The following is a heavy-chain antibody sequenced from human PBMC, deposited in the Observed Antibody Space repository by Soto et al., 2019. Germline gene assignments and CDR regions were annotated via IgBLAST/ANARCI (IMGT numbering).Heavy chain of an antibody. D-gene: IGHD3-9*01. CDR2: IYYSGST. Sequence: SETLTLTCTVSGGSISSGGYYWSWIRQHPGKGLEWIGYIYYSGSTYYNPSLKSRVTISVDTSKNQFSLKLSSVTAADTAVYYCAREGKYYDILTGYRGWFDPWGQGTLVTVS. CDR3: AREGKYYDILTGYRGWFDP. V-gene: IGHV4-31*03. J-gene: IGHJ5*02. CDR1: GGSISSGGYY.